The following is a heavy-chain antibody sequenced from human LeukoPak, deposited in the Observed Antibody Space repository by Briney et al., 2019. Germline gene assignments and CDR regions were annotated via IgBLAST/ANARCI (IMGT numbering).Heavy chain of an antibody. J-gene: IGHJ4*02. V-gene: IGHV3-23*01. CDR1: GFTFSCYA. CDR2: ISGSGGST. CDR3: ANTRGQGRYCSSTSCYRVSDY. Sequence: GGSLRLSCAASGFTFSCYAMSWVRQAPGKGLEWVSPISGSGGSTYYADSVKGRFTISRDNSKNTLYLQMNSQRAEDTAVYYCANTRGQGRYCSSTSCYRVSDYWGQGTLVTVSS. D-gene: IGHD2-2*01.